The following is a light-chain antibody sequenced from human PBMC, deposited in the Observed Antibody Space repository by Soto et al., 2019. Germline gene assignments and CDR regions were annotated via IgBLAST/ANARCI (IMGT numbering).Light chain of an antibody. CDR1: SGDVGDYTY. J-gene: IGLJ2*01. CDR3: SSYTSSSTVV. V-gene: IGLV2-8*01. Sequence: QSALTQPPSASGSPGQSVTISCTGTSGDVGDYTYVSWYRQLPGNAPQLLIYEVTKRPSGVPDRFSGSKSGSTASLTVSGLQAEDDGDYFCSSYTSSSTVVFGGGTKLTVL. CDR2: EVT.